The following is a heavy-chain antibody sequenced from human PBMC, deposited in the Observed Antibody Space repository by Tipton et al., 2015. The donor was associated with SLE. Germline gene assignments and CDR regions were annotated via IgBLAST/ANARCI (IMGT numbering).Heavy chain of an antibody. CDR1: GGSFSGYY. V-gene: IGHV4-34*01. Sequence: TLSLTCAVYGGSFSGYYWSWIRQSPGKGLEWIGEINHSGSTNYNPSLKSRVTISVDTSKNQFSLKLSSVTAADTAVYYCARGKGRNWGWGWFDPWGQGILVTVSS. D-gene: IGHD7-27*01. CDR2: INHSGST. CDR3: ARGKGRNWGWGWFDP. J-gene: IGHJ5*02.